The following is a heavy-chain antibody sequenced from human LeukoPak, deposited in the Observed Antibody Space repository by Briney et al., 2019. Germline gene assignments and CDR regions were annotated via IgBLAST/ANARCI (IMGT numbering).Heavy chain of an antibody. J-gene: IGHJ6*02. CDR3: ARDQPIYYDSSGYRPNLKRGSGMDV. Sequence: PGGSLRLSCAASGFTFSSYGMHWARQAPGKGLEWVAVIWYDGSNKYYADSVKGRFTISRDNSKNTLYLQMNSLRAEDTAVYYCARDQPIYYDSSGYRPNLKRGSGMDVWGQGTTVTVSS. CDR2: IWYDGSNK. D-gene: IGHD3-22*01. V-gene: IGHV3-33*01. CDR1: GFTFSSYG.